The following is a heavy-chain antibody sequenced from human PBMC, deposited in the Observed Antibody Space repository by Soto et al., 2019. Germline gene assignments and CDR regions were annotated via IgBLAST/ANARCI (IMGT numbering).Heavy chain of an antibody. Sequence: GGSLRLSCAACGLTFSSYGMHWVRQAPGKXLEWVAVISYDGSNKYYADSVKGRFTISRDNSKNTLYLQMNSRRAEDTAVYYCAIARQWLVLGRDYSMDVWGHGTTDTV. CDR3: AIARQWLVLGRDYSMDV. CDR1: GLTFSSYG. D-gene: IGHD6-19*01. J-gene: IGHJ6*01. V-gene: IGHV3-30*03. CDR2: ISYDGSNK.